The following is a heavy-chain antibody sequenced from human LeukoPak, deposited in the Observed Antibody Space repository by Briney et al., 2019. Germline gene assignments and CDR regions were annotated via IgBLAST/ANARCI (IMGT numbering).Heavy chain of an antibody. Sequence: ASVKVSCKASGYTFTSYYIHWVRQAPGQGLEWMGIINPSGGSTTYAQKFQGRVTMTRDTSTSTVYMELSSLRSEDTVVYYCARGTSSWGFDYRGQGTLVTVSS. CDR1: GYTFTSYY. D-gene: IGHD6-13*01. CDR2: INPSGGST. CDR3: ARGTSSWGFDY. J-gene: IGHJ4*02. V-gene: IGHV1-46*01.